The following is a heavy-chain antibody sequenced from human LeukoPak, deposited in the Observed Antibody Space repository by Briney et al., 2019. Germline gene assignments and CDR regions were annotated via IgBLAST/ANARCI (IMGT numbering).Heavy chain of an antibody. V-gene: IGHV1-69*06. Sequence: GASVKVSCKASGGAFSSYAISWVRQAPGQGLEWMGGIIPIFGTANYAQKFQGRVTITAGKSTSTAYMELSSLRSEDTAVYYCARGHYDILTGHYYYGMDVWGKGTTVTVSS. CDR2: IIPIFGTA. J-gene: IGHJ6*04. CDR3: ARGHYDILTGHYYYGMDV. D-gene: IGHD3-9*01. CDR1: GGAFSSYA.